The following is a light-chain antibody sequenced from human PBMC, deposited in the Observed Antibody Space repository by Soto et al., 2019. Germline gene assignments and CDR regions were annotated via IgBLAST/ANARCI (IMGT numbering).Light chain of an antibody. Sequence: DIQMTQSPSSLSASVGDRVTITCRASQGISRYLAWYQQKPGKVPKLLIYAASTLQSGVPSRFSGSGSGTDFTLTISSLQPEDFATYYCQKYYSAPQTFGQGTKVEIK. CDR1: QGISRY. V-gene: IGKV1-27*01. CDR2: AAS. J-gene: IGKJ1*01. CDR3: QKYYSAPQT.